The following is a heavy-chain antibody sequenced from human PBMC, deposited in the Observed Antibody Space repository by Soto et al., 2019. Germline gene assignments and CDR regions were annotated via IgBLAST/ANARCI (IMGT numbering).Heavy chain of an antibody. V-gene: IGHV2-5*02. CDR2: IYWDDDK. CDR1: GFSLTTGGVG. D-gene: IGHD2-21*02. J-gene: IGHJ6*02. CDR3: ALSRCVGDWLGSYSSHYYDGMDV. Sequence: QITLKESGPTLVKPTQTLTLTCTFSGFSLTTGGVGVGWIRQPPGKALEWLALIYWDDDKRYSPSLKSRLTVTEDTSKNRVLLTMTNMDPVDTATYYCALSRCVGDWLGSYSSHYYDGMDVWGQGTPVTVSS.